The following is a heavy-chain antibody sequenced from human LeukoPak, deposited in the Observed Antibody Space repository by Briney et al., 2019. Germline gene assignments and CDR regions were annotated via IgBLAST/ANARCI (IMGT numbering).Heavy chain of an antibody. CDR3: AKRDYYDSSGYAPLFDY. CDR1: EFTFSNYA. Sequence: GGSLRLSCAASEFTFSNYAMAWVRQAPGEGLEWVSGISGNGGKIYYADSVKGRFTISRDNSKNTLYLQMNSLRDEDTAVYFCAKRDYYDSSGYAPLFDYWGQGTLVTVSP. J-gene: IGHJ4*02. CDR2: ISGNGGKI. V-gene: IGHV3-23*01. D-gene: IGHD3-22*01.